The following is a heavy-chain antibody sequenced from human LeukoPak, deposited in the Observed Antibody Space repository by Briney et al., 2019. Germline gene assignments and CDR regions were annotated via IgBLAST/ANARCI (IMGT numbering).Heavy chain of an antibody. J-gene: IGHJ1*01. D-gene: IGHD6-13*01. V-gene: IGHV1-46*01. CDR1: GCTFTSYY. CDR2: INPSGGST. CDR3: AREGGAAAGTRRGYFQH. Sequence: ASVKVSCKASGCTFTSYYMHWVRQAPGQGLEWMGIINPSGGSTSYAQKFQGRVTMTRDTSTSTVYMELSSLRSEDTAVYYCAREGGAAAGTRRGYFQHWGQGTLVTVSS.